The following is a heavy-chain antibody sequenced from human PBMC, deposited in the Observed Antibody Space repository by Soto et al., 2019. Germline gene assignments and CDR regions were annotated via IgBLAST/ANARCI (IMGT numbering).Heavy chain of an antibody. CDR3: AKLGTVVVVAGSYFDY. J-gene: IGHJ4*02. D-gene: IGHD2-15*01. V-gene: IGHV3-7*01. CDR2: IKHEGIEK. CDR1: GFRFIDYW. Sequence: GGSLRLSCAASGFRFIDYWMTWVRQAPGKGLEWVANIKHEGIEKRYADSVKGRFTISRDNAKNSLYLQMNSLTAEDTAVYYCAKLGTVVVVAGSYFDYWGQGTLVTVSS.